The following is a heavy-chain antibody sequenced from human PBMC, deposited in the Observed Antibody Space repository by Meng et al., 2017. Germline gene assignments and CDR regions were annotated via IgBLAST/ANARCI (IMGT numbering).Heavy chain of an antibody. V-gene: IGHV3-20*04. CDR3: ARDSGYSSSWSYYYGMDV. Sequence: ESLKISCAASGFTFDDYGMSWVRQAPGKGLEWVSGINWNGGSTGYADSVKGRFTISRDNAKNSLYLQMNSLRAEDTALYYCARDSGYSSSWSYYYGMDVWGQGTTVTVSS. D-gene: IGHD6-13*01. CDR2: INWNGGST. J-gene: IGHJ6*02. CDR1: GFTFDDYG.